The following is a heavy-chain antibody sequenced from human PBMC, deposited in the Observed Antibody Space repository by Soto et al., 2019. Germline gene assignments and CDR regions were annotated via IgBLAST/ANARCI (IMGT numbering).Heavy chain of an antibody. Sequence: ASVKVSCKASGYTFTSYGISWVRQAPGQGLEWMGWISAYNGNTNYAQKLQGRITMTTDTSTSTAYMELRSLRSDDTAVYYCARGYTDYGDYGGAFDIWGQGTMVTVSS. D-gene: IGHD4-17*01. J-gene: IGHJ3*02. CDR3: ARGYTDYGDYGGAFDI. CDR2: ISAYNGNT. V-gene: IGHV1-18*04. CDR1: GYTFTSYG.